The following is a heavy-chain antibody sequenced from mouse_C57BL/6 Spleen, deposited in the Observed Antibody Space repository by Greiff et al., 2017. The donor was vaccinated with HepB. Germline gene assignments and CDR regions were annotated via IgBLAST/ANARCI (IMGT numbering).Heavy chain of an antibody. D-gene: IGHD1-1*01. Sequence: EVQLVESGGDLVKPGGSLKLSCAASGFTFSSYGMSWVRQTPDKRLEWVATISSGGSYTYYPDSVKGRFTISRDNAKNTLYLQMSSLKSEDTAMYYCARHYYYGSSPYYFDYWGQGTTLTVSS. V-gene: IGHV5-6*01. J-gene: IGHJ2*01. CDR3: ARHYYYGSSPYYFDY. CDR2: ISSGGSYT. CDR1: GFTFSSYG.